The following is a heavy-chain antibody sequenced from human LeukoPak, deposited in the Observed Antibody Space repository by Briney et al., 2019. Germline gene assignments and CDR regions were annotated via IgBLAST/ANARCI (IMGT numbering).Heavy chain of an antibody. D-gene: IGHD1-26*01. Sequence: PGGSLRLSCAASGFTFSSYWIHWVRQVPGKGPVWVSRINYDGSSITYADSVKDRFTSSRDNGRNMLYLQMNSLTTEDTAVYYWARDGGSGKLGAFDVWGHGTMVSVSS. J-gene: IGHJ3*01. CDR2: INYDGSSI. CDR3: ARDGGSGKLGAFDV. V-gene: IGHV3-74*01. CDR1: GFTFSSYW.